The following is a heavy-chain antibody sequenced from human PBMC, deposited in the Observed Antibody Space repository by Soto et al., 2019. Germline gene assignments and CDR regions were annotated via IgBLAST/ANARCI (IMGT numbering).Heavy chain of an antibody. J-gene: IGHJ4*02. D-gene: IGHD3-9*01. Sequence: SETLSLTCTISGGSISVYYWSWIRQSPRQGLEWIGYVYDNGRPYHSPSLKSRVTISADTSKNQISLKLTSATAADTAIYYCARGVGSSPPRYWGRGTLVTVSS. CDR1: GGSISVYY. CDR2: VYDNGRP. V-gene: IGHV4-59*01. CDR3: ARGVGSSPPRY.